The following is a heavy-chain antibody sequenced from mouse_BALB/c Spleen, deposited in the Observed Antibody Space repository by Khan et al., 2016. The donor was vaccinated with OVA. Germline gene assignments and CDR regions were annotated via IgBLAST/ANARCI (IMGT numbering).Heavy chain of an antibody. V-gene: IGHV1S81*02. CDR1: GYTFTSYY. CDR3: ARSGFGTPFAY. CDR2: INPTDGGI. D-gene: IGHD1-1*02. J-gene: IGHJ3*01. Sequence: QVQLQQPGAELVKPGASVKISCKASGYTFTSYYMYWVKQRPGQGLEWIGGINPTDGGIISNGRFKSKATLTVDTSSSTAYKELSSLTSEDSAVYYCARSGFGTPFAYWGQGTLVTVST.